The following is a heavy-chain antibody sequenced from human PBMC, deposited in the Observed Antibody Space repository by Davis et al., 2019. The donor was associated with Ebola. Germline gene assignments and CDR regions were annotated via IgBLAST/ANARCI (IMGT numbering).Heavy chain of an antibody. CDR2: IYPADSDT. CDR3: ARAAVPYYYYGMDV. CDR1: GFSFTSYW. D-gene: IGHD6-13*01. J-gene: IGHJ6*02. V-gene: IGHV5-51*01. Sequence: GGSLRLSCKGSGFSFTSYWIGWVRQMPGKGLEWMGIIYPADSDTRYSPSFQGQVTISADKSISTAYLQWSTLKASDTAVYYCARAAVPYYYYGMDVWGQGTTVTVSS.